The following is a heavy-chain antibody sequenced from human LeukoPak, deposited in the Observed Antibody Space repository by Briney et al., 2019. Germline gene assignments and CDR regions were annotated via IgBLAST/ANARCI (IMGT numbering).Heavy chain of an antibody. J-gene: IGHJ3*02. D-gene: IGHD1-26*01. V-gene: IGHV5-51*01. CDR1: GYSFTSYW. CDR2: IYPGDSDT. Sequence: PGESLKISCKGSGYSFTSYWIGWVRQMPGKGLEWMGIIYPGDSDTRYSPSFQGQVTISADKSISTAYLQWSSLKASDTAMYCCASPAYSGSYHDAFDIWGQGTMVTVSS. CDR3: ASPAYSGSYHDAFDI.